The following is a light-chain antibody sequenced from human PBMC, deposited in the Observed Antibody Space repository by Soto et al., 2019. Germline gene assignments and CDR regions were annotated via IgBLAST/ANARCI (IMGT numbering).Light chain of an antibody. V-gene: IGLV2-14*01. CDR1: SSDVGGYNS. CDR2: DVT. J-gene: IGLJ1*01. Sequence: QSVLTQPASVSGSPGQSITISCTGTSSDVGGYNSVSWYRQDPAKARKLMIYDVTNRPSGVSNRFSGSKSGNTASLTISGLQAEDEADYYCSSFTSSITYVFGTGTKVTVL. CDR3: SSFTSSITYV.